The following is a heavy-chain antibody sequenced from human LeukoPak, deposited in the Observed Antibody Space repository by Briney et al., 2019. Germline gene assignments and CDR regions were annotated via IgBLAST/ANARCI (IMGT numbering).Heavy chain of an antibody. Sequence: KASGTLCFTCTVSGGAISSYYWTWSGQPPGKGLEGSGYIFSSGSINYTASPKSRVTISVDTSKTQSSLRLSSVTAADTAVYYCARRDSGSYSYFDYWGQGTLVTVSS. D-gene: IGHD1-26*01. CDR3: ARRDSGSYSYFDY. V-gene: IGHV4-4*09. J-gene: IGHJ4*02. CDR2: IFSSGSI. CDR1: GGAISSYY.